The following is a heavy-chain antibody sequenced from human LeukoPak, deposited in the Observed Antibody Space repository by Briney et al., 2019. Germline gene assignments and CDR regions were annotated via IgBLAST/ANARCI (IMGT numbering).Heavy chain of an antibody. CDR3: ARQPTIASLRRFFDS. Sequence: GESLKISCKGSGYNFTTYWIGWVRQMPGKGLEWMGIIYPGDSDTRYSPSFQGQVGISADKSISTAYLQWNSLKASDTAIYYCARQPTIASLRRFFDSWGQGTLVTVSS. CDR1: GYNFTTYW. D-gene: IGHD6-13*01. J-gene: IGHJ4*02. V-gene: IGHV5-51*01. CDR2: IYPGDSDT.